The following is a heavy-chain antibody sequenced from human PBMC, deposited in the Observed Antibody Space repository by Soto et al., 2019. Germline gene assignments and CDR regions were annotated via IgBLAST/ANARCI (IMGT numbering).Heavy chain of an antibody. V-gene: IGHV4-4*02. D-gene: IGHD3-22*01. J-gene: IGHJ6*02. CDR2: IYHSGST. CDR1: GGSISSSNW. Sequence: SETLSLTCAVSGGSISSSNWWSWVRQPPGKGLEWIGEIYHSGSTNYNPSHKSRVTISVDKSKNQFSLKLSSVTAADTAVYYCARDRGYYYDSSGYSSVGGMDVWGQGTTVTVSS. CDR3: ARDRGYYYDSSGYSSVGGMDV.